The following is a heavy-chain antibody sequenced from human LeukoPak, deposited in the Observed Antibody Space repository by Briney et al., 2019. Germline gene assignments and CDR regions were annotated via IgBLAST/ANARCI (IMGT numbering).Heavy chain of an antibody. D-gene: IGHD3-9*01. J-gene: IGHJ6*02. CDR3: TRDLMDYDVSTGLHHYYMDV. CDR2: ITNSGDNT. Sequence: GGSLRLSCAASGFTFSSYAMSWVRQAPGKGLEWVSAITNSGDNTYYADSVKGRFTISRDNSKNTLYLQMNTLRVEDTAVYYCTRDLMDYDVSTGLHHYYMDVWGQGTTVTVSS. CDR1: GFTFSSYA. V-gene: IGHV3-23*01.